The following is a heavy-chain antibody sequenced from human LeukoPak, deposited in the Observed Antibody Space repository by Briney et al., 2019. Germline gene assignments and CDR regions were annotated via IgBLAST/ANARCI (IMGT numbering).Heavy chain of an antibody. D-gene: IGHD3-22*01. CDR3: ARETRRYYYDSSGAFDI. J-gene: IGHJ3*02. V-gene: IGHV4-59*01. CDR2: IYYSGST. CDR1: GGSISSYY. Sequence: SETLSLTCTVSGGSISSYYWSWIRQPPGKGLEWIGYIYYSGSTNYNPSLKSRVTISVDTSKNQFSLKLSSVTAADTAVYYCARETRRYYYDSSGAFDIWGQGTMVTV.